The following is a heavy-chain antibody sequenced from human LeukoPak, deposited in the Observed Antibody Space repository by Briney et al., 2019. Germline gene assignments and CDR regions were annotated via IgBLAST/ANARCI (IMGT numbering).Heavy chain of an antibody. D-gene: IGHD2/OR15-2a*01. CDR3: ARFSQYYDSPTHYLDY. CDR2: INHSGST. CDR1: GGSCSGYY. Sequence: SETLSLTCAVYGGSCSGYYWSWIRQPPGKGREWIGEINHSGSTNYNPSLKSRVTISVDTSKNQFSLKLSSVTAADTAVYYCARFSQYYDSPTHYLDYWGQGILVTVSS. V-gene: IGHV4-34*01. J-gene: IGHJ4*02.